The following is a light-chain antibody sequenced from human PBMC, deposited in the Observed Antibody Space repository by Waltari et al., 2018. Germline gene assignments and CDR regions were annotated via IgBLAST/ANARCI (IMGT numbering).Light chain of an antibody. J-gene: IGKJ1*01. Sequence: DIVMTQSPATLSVSPGERATLSCRASQSVSSNLAWYQQKPGQAPRLLSYGASTRATSIPARFSGSGSGTEFTLTISSMQSEDFAVYYCQQYNNWPKTFGQGTKVEIK. CDR1: QSVSSN. V-gene: IGKV3-15*01. CDR3: QQYNNWPKT. CDR2: GAS.